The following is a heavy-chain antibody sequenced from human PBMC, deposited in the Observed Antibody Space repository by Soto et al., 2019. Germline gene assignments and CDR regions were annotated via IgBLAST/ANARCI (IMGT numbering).Heavy chain of an antibody. V-gene: IGHV3-30-3*01. Sequence: QVQLVESGGGVVQPGRSLRLSCAASGFTFSSYAMHWVRQAPGKGLEWVAVISYDGSNKYYADSVKGRFTISRDNSKNTLYLQMNSLRAEDTAVYYCARDRAIFGVVTGMDVWGQGTTVTVSS. CDR1: GFTFSSYA. J-gene: IGHJ6*02. D-gene: IGHD3-3*01. CDR3: ARDRAIFGVVTGMDV. CDR2: ISYDGSNK.